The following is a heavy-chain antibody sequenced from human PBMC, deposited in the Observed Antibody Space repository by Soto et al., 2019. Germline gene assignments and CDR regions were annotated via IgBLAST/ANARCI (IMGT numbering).Heavy chain of an antibody. D-gene: IGHD2-15*01. V-gene: IGHV1-3*01. CDR1: GYTFTSYA. CDR2: INAANGNT. J-gene: IGHJ4*02. CDR3: ARGNCSGGSCYSFHFDY. Sequence: QVQLVQSGAEVKKPGASVKVSCKASGYTFTSYAMHWVRQAPGQRLEWMGWINAANGNTEYSQKFQGRVTISRDTSATTAYMELTSLRSEDTAVYYCARGNCSGGSCYSFHFDYWGQGTLVTVSS.